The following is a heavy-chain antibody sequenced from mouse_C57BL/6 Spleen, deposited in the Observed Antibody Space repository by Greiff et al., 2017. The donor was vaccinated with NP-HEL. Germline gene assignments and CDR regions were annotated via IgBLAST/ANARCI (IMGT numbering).Heavy chain of an antibody. CDR1: GYSFTGYY. J-gene: IGHJ4*01. V-gene: IGHV1-42*01. CDR3: ARYRSNWAMDY. D-gene: IGHD2-5*01. Sequence: VQLQQSGPELVKPGASVTISCKASGYSFTGYYLNWVKQSPEKSLEWIGEINPSTGGTTYNQKFTAKATLTVDNSSSTAYMQLMSLTSKDSAVYYCARYRSNWAMDYWGQGTSVTVSS. CDR2: INPSTGGT.